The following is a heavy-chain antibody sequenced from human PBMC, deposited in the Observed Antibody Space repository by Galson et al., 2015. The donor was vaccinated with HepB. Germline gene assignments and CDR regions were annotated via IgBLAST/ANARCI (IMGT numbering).Heavy chain of an antibody. J-gene: IGHJ3*01. V-gene: IGHV3-21*06. Sequence: SLRLSCAASGFTFSDYTMHWVRQAPGKGLEWVSSISSSSHYINYADPMRGRFTISRDNAKTSLYLQMNSLRAEDTAVYYCARERYSNRDDGFDVWGQGTVVTASS. CDR1: GFTFSDYT. D-gene: IGHD6-13*01. CDR3: ARERYSNRDDGFDV. CDR2: ISSSSHYI.